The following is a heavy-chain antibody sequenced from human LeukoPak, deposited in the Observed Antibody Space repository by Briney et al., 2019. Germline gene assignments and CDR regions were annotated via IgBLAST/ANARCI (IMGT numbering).Heavy chain of an antibody. CDR1: GFTFSSYT. D-gene: IGHD6-13*01. Sequence: GGSLRLSCGASGFTFSSYTMNWVRQAPGKGLEWVSGISGSAKSTYYADSVKGRFTISRDNSKNTLYLQMNSLRAEDTAVYYCARGSLREQQLGLLDYWGQGTLVTVSS. CDR2: ISGSAKST. CDR3: ARGSLREQQLGLLDY. V-gene: IGHV3-23*01. J-gene: IGHJ4*02.